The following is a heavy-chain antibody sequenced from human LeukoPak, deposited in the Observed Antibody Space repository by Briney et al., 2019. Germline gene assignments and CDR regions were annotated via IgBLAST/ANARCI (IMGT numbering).Heavy chain of an antibody. CDR1: GFTFSSYA. CDR2: ISWNSGSI. Sequence: PGGSLRLSCAASGFTFSSYAMSWVRQAPGKGLEWVSGISWNSGSIGYADSVKGRFTISRDNAKNSLYLQMNSLRAEDMALYYCAKVGGSYFGPLDYWGQGTLVTVSS. V-gene: IGHV3-9*03. J-gene: IGHJ4*02. D-gene: IGHD1-26*01. CDR3: AKVGGSYFGPLDY.